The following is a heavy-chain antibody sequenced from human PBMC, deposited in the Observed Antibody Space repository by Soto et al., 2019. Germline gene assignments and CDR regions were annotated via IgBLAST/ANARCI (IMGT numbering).Heavy chain of an antibody. Sequence: PGGSLRLSCAASGFTFDSYAMNWVRQAPGKGLEWVSTISGSGDYTYYTDSVKGRFTISRDNSKNMMYLQMNSLRAEDTAIYYCAKNPGLQYYFDYWGQGTLVTVSS. CDR1: GFTFDSYA. CDR3: AKNPGLQYYFDY. CDR2: ISGSGDYT. J-gene: IGHJ4*02. V-gene: IGHV3-23*01.